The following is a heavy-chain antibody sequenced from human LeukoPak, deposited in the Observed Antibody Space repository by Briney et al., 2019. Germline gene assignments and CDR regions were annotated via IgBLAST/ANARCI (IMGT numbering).Heavy chain of an antibody. D-gene: IGHD6-13*01. CDR3: AKVSRRQQAAHGAFDI. Sequence: PGGSLRLSCAASGFTFSTYAMNWVRQAPGKGLEWVAVISDDGRHNYYADSVKGRFTISRDNSKNTLYLQMNSLRAEDTAVYYCAKVSRRQQAAHGAFDIWGQGTMVTVSS. CDR1: GFTFSTYA. V-gene: IGHV3-30*04. CDR2: ISDDGRHN. J-gene: IGHJ3*02.